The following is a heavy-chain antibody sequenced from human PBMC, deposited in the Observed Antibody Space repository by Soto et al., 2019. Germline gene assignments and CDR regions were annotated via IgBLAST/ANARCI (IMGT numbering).Heavy chain of an antibody. V-gene: IGHV1-69*12. CDR2: IIPIFGTA. CDR1: GGTFSSYA. J-gene: IGHJ4*02. CDR3: ARGNCISTICHRYYFDY. D-gene: IGHD2-2*01. Sequence: QVQLVQSGAEVKKPGSSVKVSCKASGGTFSSYAISWVRQAPGQGLEWMGGIIPIFGTANYAQKFQGRVTITADESTSTAYMELSSLRFEDTAVYYCARGNCISTICHRYYFDYWGQGTLAPVSS.